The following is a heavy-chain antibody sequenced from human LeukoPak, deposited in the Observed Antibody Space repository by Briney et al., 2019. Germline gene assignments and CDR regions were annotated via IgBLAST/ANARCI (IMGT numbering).Heavy chain of an antibody. CDR1: GGTFSSYA. CDR2: IIPIFGTA. V-gene: IGHV1-69*05. J-gene: IGHJ4*02. Sequence: SVKVSCKASGGTFSSYAISWVRQAPGQGLEWMGGIIPIFGTANYAQKFQGRVTITTDESTSTAYMELSSLRSEDTAVYYCARASAGLHYDSSGYLFDYWGQGPRSPSPQ. CDR3: ARASAGLHYDSSGYLFDY. D-gene: IGHD3-22*01.